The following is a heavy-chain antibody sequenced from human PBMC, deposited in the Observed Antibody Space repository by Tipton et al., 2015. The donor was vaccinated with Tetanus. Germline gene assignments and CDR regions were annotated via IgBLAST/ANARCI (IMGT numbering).Heavy chain of an antibody. CDR2: MNPNSGNT. CDR1: GYTFTSYD. V-gene: IGHV1-8*01. Sequence: QSGPEVKKPGASVKVSCKASGYTFTSYDINWVRQATGLGLEWMGWMNPNSGNTGYAQKFQGRVTMTRNTSISTAYMELSSLRSEDTAVYYCARRVYDSEETRIDYWGQGTLVTVSS. J-gene: IGHJ4*02. CDR3: ARRVYDSEETRIDY. D-gene: IGHD3-22*01.